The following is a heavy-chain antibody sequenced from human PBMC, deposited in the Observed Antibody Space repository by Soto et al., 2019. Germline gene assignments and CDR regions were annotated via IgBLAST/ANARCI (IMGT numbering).Heavy chain of an antibody. CDR3: ARGRYGDY. D-gene: IGHD1-1*01. CDR1: GYAFTTYG. V-gene: IGHV1-18*01. J-gene: IGHJ4*02. Sequence: QVHLVQSGAEVKKPGASVKVSCKGSGYAFTTYGITWVRQAPGQGREWMGWISANNGNTNYAQKLQGRVTVTRGTSTSTAYRELRSLRSDDTAGYYCARGRYGDYWGQGALVTVSS. CDR2: ISANNGNT.